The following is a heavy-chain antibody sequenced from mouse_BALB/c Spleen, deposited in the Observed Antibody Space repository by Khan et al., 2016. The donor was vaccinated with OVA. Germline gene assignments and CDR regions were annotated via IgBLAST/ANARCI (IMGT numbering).Heavy chain of an antibody. D-gene: IGHD2-1*01. Sequence: QVQLQQSGPELVRPGVSVKISCKGSGYTFPDYALHWVKHSHAKSLEWIGIISTYSGNSNYNPRFKGKATMTVAKSSSTAYMELARLTSEDSDSYYCAREDGNYGAFAYWGQGTLVTVSA. CDR1: GYTFPDYA. V-gene: IGHV1S137*01. J-gene: IGHJ3*01. CDR2: ISTYSGNS. CDR3: AREDGNYGAFAY.